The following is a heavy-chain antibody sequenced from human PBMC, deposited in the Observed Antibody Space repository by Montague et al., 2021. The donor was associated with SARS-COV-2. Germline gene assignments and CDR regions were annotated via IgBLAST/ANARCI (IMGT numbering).Heavy chain of an antibody. V-gene: IGHV4-34*01. CDR3: ARWDPQVRTRCGFRGKSANDY. Sequence: TTNYNWSLKSRVTISVDTSTNQFSLKLNSVTVADTAVYYCARWDPQVRTRCGFRGKSANDYWGQGALVTVSS. CDR2: TT. J-gene: IGHJ4*02. D-gene: IGHD4-23*01.